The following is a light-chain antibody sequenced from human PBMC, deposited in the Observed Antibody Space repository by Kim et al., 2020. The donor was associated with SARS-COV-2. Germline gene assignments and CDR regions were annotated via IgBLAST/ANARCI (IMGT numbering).Light chain of an antibody. CDR1: ESGRSNY. CDR2: GPS. CDR3: QQYGSSPWT. V-gene: IGKV3-20*01. J-gene: IGKJ1*01. Sequence: SPGERATLSCRASESGRSNYLAWFQQKPGQAPRLLIYGPSSRATGIPDRFSGGGSGTDFTLIISRLEPEDFAVYYCQQYGSSPWTFGQGTKVDIK.